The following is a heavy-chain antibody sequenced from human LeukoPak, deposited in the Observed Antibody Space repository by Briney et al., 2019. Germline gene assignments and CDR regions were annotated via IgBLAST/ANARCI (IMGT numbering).Heavy chain of an antibody. CDR3: ARGVTTSFDY. CDR1: GYTFTSYG. D-gene: IGHD4-17*01. CDR2: ISTNNGNT. J-gene: IGHJ4*02. Sequence: ASVKVSCKTFGYTFTSYGISWVQQAPGQGLEWMGWISTNNGNTNYVQNLQGRVTMTTDTSTSTAYMELRSLKSDDTAVYYCARGVTTSFDYWGQGTLVTVSS. V-gene: IGHV1-18*01.